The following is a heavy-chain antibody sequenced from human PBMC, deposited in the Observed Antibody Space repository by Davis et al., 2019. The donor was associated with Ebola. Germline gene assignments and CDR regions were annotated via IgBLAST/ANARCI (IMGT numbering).Heavy chain of an antibody. Sequence: GGSLRLSCAASGFTFSNAWMNWVRQAPGRGLEWVSYISSSSTTKYSADSVKGRFTISRDNAKNSLYLQMDSLRDEDTAVYYCARDLLEPLYYYYGMDVLGQGTTVTVSS. D-gene: IGHD1-1*01. J-gene: IGHJ6*02. CDR2: ISSSSTTK. CDR1: GFTFSNAW. CDR3: ARDLLEPLYYYYGMDV. V-gene: IGHV3-48*02.